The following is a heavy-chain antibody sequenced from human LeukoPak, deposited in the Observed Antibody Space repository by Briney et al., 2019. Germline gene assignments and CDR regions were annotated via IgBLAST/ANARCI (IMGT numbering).Heavy chain of an antibody. J-gene: IGHJ4*02. CDR3: ARDSWSGYYFDY. CDR2: IYTSGST. V-gene: IGHV4-61*02. Sequence: PSETLSLTCTVSGGSISSGSYYWSWIRQPAGKGLEWIGRIYTSGSTNYNPSLKSRVTISVDTSENQFSLKLSSVTAADTAVYYCARDSWSGYYFDYWGQGTLVTVSS. CDR1: GGSISSGSYY. D-gene: IGHD3-3*01.